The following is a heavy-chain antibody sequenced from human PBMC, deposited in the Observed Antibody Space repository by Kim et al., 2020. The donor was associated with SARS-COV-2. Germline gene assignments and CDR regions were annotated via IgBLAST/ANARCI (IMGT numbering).Heavy chain of an antibody. Sequence: ASVKVSCKASGYTFTGYYMHWVRQAPGQGLEWMGWINPNSGGTNYAQKFQGRVTMTRDTSISTAYMELSRLRSDDTAVYYCARNLGGITMIVVVGPTWFDPWGQGTLVTVSS. CDR1: GYTFTGYY. D-gene: IGHD3-22*01. V-gene: IGHV1-2*02. J-gene: IGHJ5*02. CDR2: INPNSGGT. CDR3: ARNLGGITMIVVVGPTWFDP.